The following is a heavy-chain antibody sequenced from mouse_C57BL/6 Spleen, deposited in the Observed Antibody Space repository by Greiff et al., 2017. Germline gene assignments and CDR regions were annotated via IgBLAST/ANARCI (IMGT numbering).Heavy chain of an antibody. J-gene: IGHJ4*01. CDR1: GFTFSDYG. D-gene: IGHD2-4*01. V-gene: IGHV5-17*01. Sequence: EVKLVESGGGLVKPGGSLKLSCAASGFTFSDYGMHWVRQAPEKGLEWVAYISSGSSTIYYADTVKGRFTMSRDNAKNTLFLQMTSLRSEDTAMXYCARRICDDDDEAMDYWGQGTSVTVSS. CDR3: ARRICDDDDEAMDY. CDR2: ISSGSSTI.